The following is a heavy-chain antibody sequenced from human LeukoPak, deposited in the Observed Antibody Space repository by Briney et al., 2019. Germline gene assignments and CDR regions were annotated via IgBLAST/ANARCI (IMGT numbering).Heavy chain of an antibody. V-gene: IGHV4-34*01. Sequence: SETLSLTCAVYGGSFSGYYWNWIRQPLGKGLEWIGEINHFGRTKYNPSLKSRVTISGDTSKNQFSLKINSLTAADTAVYYCARSYRAHQTFYGSHFFDYWGQGTLVTVSS. D-gene: IGHD1-26*01. J-gene: IGHJ4*02. CDR3: ARSYRAHQTFYGSHFFDY. CDR1: GGSFSGYY. CDR2: INHFGRT.